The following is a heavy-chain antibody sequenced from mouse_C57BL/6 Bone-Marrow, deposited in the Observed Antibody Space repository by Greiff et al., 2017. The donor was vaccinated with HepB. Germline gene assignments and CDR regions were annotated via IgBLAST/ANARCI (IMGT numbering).Heavy chain of an antibody. CDR3: ARDLLLGDY. J-gene: IGHJ4*01. D-gene: IGHD1-1*01. CDR1: GFTFSDFY. Sequence: DVKLVESGGGLVQSGRSLRLSCATSGFTFSDFYMEWVRQAPGKGLEWIAASRNKANDYTTEYSASVKGRFIVSRDTSQSILYLQMNALRAEDTAIYYCARDLLLGDYWGQGTSVTVSS. CDR2: SRNKANDYTT. V-gene: IGHV7-1*01.